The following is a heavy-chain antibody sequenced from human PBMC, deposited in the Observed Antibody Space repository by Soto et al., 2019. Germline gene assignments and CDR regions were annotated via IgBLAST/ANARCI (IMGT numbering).Heavy chain of an antibody. CDR2: IYYSGST. CDR1: GGSISSSSYY. CDR3: ARLLYYDFWSGYTNYYMEV. J-gene: IGHJ6*03. Sequence: SETLSLTCTVSGGSISSSSYYWGWIRQPPGKGLEWIGSIYYSGSTYYNPSLKSRVTISVDTSKNQFSLKLSSVTAADTAVYYCARLLYYDFWSGYTNYYMEVWGKGTTVTVSS. D-gene: IGHD3-3*01. V-gene: IGHV4-39*01.